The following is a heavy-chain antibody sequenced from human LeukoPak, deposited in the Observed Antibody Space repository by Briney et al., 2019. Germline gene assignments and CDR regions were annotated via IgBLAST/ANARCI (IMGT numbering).Heavy chain of an antibody. CDR3: ARDLPIGPYGGNPPFDY. V-gene: IGHV3-30*03. Sequence: GRSLRLSCAASGFTFSSYGMHWVRQAPGKGLEWVAVISYDGSNKYYADSVKGRFTISRDNAKNSLYLQMNSLRAEDTAVYYCARDLPIGPYGGNPPFDYWGQGTLVTVSS. J-gene: IGHJ4*02. D-gene: IGHD4-23*01. CDR1: GFTFSSYG. CDR2: ISYDGSNK.